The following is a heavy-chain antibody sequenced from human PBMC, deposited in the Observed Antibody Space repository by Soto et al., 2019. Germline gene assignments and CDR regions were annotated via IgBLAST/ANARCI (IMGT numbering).Heavy chain of an antibody. V-gene: IGHV5-51*01. CDR3: ARQKRFLEWSSPYGMDV. J-gene: IGHJ6*02. CDR1: GYSFTSYW. D-gene: IGHD3-3*01. Sequence: PGESLKISCKGSGYSFTSYWIGWVRQMPGKGLEWMGIIYPGDSDTRYSPSFQGQVTISADKSISTAYLQWSSLKASDTAMYYWARQKRFLEWSSPYGMDVWGQGTTVTVSS. CDR2: IYPGDSDT.